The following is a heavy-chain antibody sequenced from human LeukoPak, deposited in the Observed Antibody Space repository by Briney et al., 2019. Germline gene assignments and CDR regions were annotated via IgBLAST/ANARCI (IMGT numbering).Heavy chain of an antibody. Sequence: PSETLSLTCTVSGGSISSYYWSWIRQPPGKGLEWIGYIYYSGSTNYNPSLKSRVTISVDTSENQFSLKLSSVTAADTAVYYCARDLRCSSTSCQRAFDIWGQGTMVTVSS. CDR1: GGSISSYY. J-gene: IGHJ3*02. V-gene: IGHV4-59*01. CDR3: ARDLRCSSTSCQRAFDI. D-gene: IGHD2-2*01. CDR2: IYYSGST.